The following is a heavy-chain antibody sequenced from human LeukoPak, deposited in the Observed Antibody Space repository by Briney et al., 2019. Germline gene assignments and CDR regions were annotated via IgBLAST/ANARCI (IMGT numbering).Heavy chain of an antibody. CDR2: ISYDGSNK. CDR1: GFXFSSYA. D-gene: IGHD3-10*01. Sequence: PGGSLRLSCGASGFXFSSYAMHWVRQAPGKGLEWVAVISYDGSNKYYADSVKGRFTISRDNSKNTLYLQMNSLRAEDTAVYYCARAPYYYGSGSYYMGYYYGMDVWGQGTTVTVSS. CDR3: ARAPYYYGSGSYYMGYYYGMDV. J-gene: IGHJ6*02. V-gene: IGHV3-30-3*01.